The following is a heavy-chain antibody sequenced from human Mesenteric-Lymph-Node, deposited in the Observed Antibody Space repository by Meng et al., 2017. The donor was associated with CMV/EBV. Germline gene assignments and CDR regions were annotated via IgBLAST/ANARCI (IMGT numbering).Heavy chain of an antibody. V-gene: IGHV1-18*01. CDR3: ATDSRSSHSGSYYYFDY. CDR1: GYTFNRYG. D-gene: IGHD1-26*01. CDR2: ISASSGNT. Sequence: ASVRVSCKASGYTFNRYGISWVRQAPGQGLEWMAWISASSGNTNFAQNFRGRVTLTTDTSTSTAYMDLRGLRSDDTAMYYCATDSRSSHSGSYYYFDYWGQGTLVTVSS. J-gene: IGHJ4*02.